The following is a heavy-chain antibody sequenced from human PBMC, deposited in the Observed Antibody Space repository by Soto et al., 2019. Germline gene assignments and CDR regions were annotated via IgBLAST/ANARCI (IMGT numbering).Heavy chain of an antibody. CDR3: ARYGIGGTAFRGFCDY. V-gene: IGHV3-33*01. D-gene: IGHD1-7*01. CDR1: GSIFSGYG. J-gene: IGHJ4*02. CDR2: IWYDGSNK. Sequence: QEHLVESGGGVVQPGRSLRLSCAASGSIFSGYGMHWVRQAPGKGLEWVAVIWYDGSNKYYADSVKGRFTISRDNSKNMIYLQIDSLRAEATAVYYCARYGIGGTAFRGFCDYWGQGTLVTVSS.